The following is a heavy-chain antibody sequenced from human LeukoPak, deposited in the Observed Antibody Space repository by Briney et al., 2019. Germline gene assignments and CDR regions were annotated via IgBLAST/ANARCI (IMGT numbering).Heavy chain of an antibody. D-gene: IGHD6-6*01. V-gene: IGHV3-30*04. CDR1: GFSFSIYA. CDR3: ARGISSSSGHFDY. J-gene: IGHJ4*02. Sequence: PGGSLRLSCAASGFSFSIYAIHWVRQAPGKGLEWVAVISYDGTNKYYADSVKGRFTISRDNSKNTLYLQMNSLRPEDTAVYYCARGISSSSGHFDYWGQGTLVTVSS. CDR2: ISYDGTNK.